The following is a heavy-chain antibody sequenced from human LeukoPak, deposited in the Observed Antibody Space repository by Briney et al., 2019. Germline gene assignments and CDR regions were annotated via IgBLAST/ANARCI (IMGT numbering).Heavy chain of an antibody. CDR2: ISSSGSTI. CDR3: ARGSTIFGVVTTFDY. Sequence: GGSLRLSCAASGFTFSSYEMNWVRQAPGKGLEWVSYISSSGSTIYYADSVKGRFTISRDNAKNSLYLQMNSLSAEDTAVYYCARGSTIFGVVTTFDYWGQGTLVTVSS. V-gene: IGHV3-48*03. D-gene: IGHD3-3*01. CDR1: GFTFSSYE. J-gene: IGHJ4*02.